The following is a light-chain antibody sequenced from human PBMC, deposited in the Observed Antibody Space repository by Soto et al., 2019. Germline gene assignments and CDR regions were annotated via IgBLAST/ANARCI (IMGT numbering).Light chain of an antibody. Sequence: EIVLTQSPATLPLSPGERATLSFRASQNVNNNIVWYQQRPRQAPRLLIYDASNRATGIPARFSGSGSGTDFTLTISSLEPEDFAVYYCQQRSNRPPWTFGQGTKVDIK. J-gene: IGKJ1*01. CDR1: QNVNNN. CDR3: QQRSNRPPWT. V-gene: IGKV3-11*01. CDR2: DAS.